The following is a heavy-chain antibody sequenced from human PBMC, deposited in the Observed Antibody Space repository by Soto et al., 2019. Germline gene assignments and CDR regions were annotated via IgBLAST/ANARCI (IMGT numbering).Heavy chain of an antibody. D-gene: IGHD2-15*01. J-gene: IGHJ4*02. CDR2: IYHSGST. Sequence: QVQLQETGPGLVKPSGTLSLTCPVSGRSISSSNWWSGVRQPPGKGLEWIGEIYHSGSTNYTPSLRRRVIIAVDKSKNQFSLKRSSVTAADTAVYYGAGVGVCSGGSCSPDYWGQGTLVTVSS. CDR1: GRSISSSNW. V-gene: IGHV4-4*02. CDR3: AGVGVCSGGSCSPDY.